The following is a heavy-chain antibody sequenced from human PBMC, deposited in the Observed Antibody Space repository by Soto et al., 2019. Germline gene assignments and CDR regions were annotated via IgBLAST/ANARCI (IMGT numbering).Heavy chain of an antibody. CDR3: ARSATTTACYNCYYYGLDV. CDR1: GHTFTGYY. Sequence: ASVKVSCKASGHTFTGYYLHWLRQAPGQGLAWMGWINPHSGATTYAQRFQGRVTMTRDTSINTAYMELNRLTSDDTAVYYCARSATTTACYNCYYYGLDVWGQGTTVTVSS. CDR2: INPHSGAT. V-gene: IGHV1-2*02. J-gene: IGHJ6*02. D-gene: IGHD2-2*02.